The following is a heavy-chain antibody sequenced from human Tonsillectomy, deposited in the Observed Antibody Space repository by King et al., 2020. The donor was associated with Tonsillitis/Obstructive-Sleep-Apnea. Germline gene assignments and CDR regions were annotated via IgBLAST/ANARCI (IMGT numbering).Heavy chain of an antibody. D-gene: IGHD6-6*01. CDR3: AKGGSWSFDF. CDR2: IYSGYAT. CDR1: GFIVSSNF. Sequence: QLVQSGGDLVQPGGSLRLSCAASGFIVSSNFMSWVRQAPGKGLEWVSLIYSGYATYYADSVKGRFTISRDNSKNTLYLQMNSLRAADTAVYYCAKGGSWSFDFWGQGTLVTVSS. V-gene: IGHV3-66*01. J-gene: IGHJ4*02.